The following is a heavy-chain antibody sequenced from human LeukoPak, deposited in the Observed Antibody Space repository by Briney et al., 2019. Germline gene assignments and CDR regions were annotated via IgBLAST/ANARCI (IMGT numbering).Heavy chain of an antibody. CDR1: GFTFSSYE. CDR3: ARGPGSSWYSDY. V-gene: IGHV3-66*02. CDR2: IYSGDDT. J-gene: IGHJ4*02. D-gene: IGHD6-13*01. Sequence: PGGSLRLSCAASGFTFSSYEMNWVRQAPGKGLEWVSIIYSGDDTYYAASVKGRFTISRDNSKNTLYLQMNSLRAEDTAVYYCARGPGSSWYSDYWGQGTLVTVSS.